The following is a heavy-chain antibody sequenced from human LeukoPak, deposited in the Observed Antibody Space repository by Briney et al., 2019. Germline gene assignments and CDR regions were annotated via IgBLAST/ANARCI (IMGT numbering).Heavy chain of an antibody. CDR3: ARDRRRRVRGYGKTGTTALDY. CDR1: GFPFCSYE. J-gene: IGHJ4*02. Sequence: GGSLRLSRAPSGFPFCSYEMSGVPAAPGGRREWGSGVCGSGGRIKYAHPVTGRFTISRYNSEKTLYLQMNSLRAEDTAVYYCARDRRRRVRGYGKTGTTALDYWGQGTLVTVSS. CDR2: VCGSGGRI. D-gene: IGHD1-7*01. V-gene: IGHV3-23*01.